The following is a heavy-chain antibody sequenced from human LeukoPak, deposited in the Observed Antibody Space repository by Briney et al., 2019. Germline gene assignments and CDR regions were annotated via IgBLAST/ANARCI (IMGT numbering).Heavy chain of an antibody. Sequence: PGGSLRLSCEASGFTFGSHAMYWVRQAPGKGLEWVAGIFGSGGSPHYADPVKGRFTISRDNSRNTVYLQINSLRAEDTAVYYCGKTTVGYSSGQKPAWPVDYWGQRTLVTVFS. D-gene: IGHD5-18*01. CDR2: IFGSGGSP. CDR3: GKTTVGYSSGQKPAWPVDY. V-gene: IGHV3-23*01. J-gene: IGHJ4*02. CDR1: GFTFGSHA.